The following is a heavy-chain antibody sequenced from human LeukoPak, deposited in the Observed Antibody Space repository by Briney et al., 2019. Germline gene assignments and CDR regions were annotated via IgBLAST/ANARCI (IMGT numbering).Heavy chain of an antibody. D-gene: IGHD5-24*01. CDR1: GFTFSTYA. V-gene: IGHV3-23*01. J-gene: IGHJ4*02. CDR2: ISDRGGST. CDR3: AKRGMTTIKEGFDY. Sequence: GGSLRLSCAASGFTFSTYAMSWVRQAPGKGLEWDSAISDRGGSTYYADSVKGRFTISRDNSKNTLYLQMSSLRAEDTAVYYCAKRGMTTIKEGFDYWGQGTLVTASS.